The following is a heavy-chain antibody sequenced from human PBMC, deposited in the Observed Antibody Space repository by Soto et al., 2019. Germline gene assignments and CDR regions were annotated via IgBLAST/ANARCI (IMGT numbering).Heavy chain of an antibody. Sequence: QVRLVESGGGVVQPGRSLRLSCAASGFTFSSYGMHWVRQAPGKGLEWVAVISYDGSNIYYADSVKGRFTISRDNSKNTLYLQMNSLRPEDTAVYYCAKDLLAISYFDYWGQGTLVTVSS. CDR1: GFTFSSYG. CDR2: ISYDGSNI. J-gene: IGHJ4*02. D-gene: IGHD2-21*01. V-gene: IGHV3-30*18. CDR3: AKDLLAISYFDY.